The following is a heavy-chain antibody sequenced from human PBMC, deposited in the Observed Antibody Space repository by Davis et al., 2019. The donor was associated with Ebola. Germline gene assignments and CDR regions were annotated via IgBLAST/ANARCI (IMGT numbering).Heavy chain of an antibody. CDR1: GFTVSTNY. Sequence: GESLKISCAASGFTVSTNYMSWVRRAPGKGLEWVSTLGLSADTYYADSVKGRFTISRDNSKNTLYLQMNGLRVEDTAIYYCAKDTSNIWFDIWGQGTNVSVSS. V-gene: IGHV3-53*01. D-gene: IGHD2-2*01. CDR2: LGLSADT. CDR3: AKDTSNIWFDI. J-gene: IGHJ3*02.